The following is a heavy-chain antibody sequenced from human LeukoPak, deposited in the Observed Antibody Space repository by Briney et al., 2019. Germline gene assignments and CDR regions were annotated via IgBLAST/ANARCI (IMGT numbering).Heavy chain of an antibody. CDR2: ISYDGSNK. J-gene: IGHJ4*02. Sequence: GGSLRLSCAASGFTFSSYGMHWVRQAPGKGLEWVAVISYDGSNKYYADSVKGRFTISRDNSKNTLYLQMNSLRAEDTAVYYCAKTRYPYNSSWYGDWGQGTLVTVPP. CDR3: AKTRYPYNSSWYGD. CDR1: GFTFSSYG. D-gene: IGHD6-13*01. V-gene: IGHV3-30*18.